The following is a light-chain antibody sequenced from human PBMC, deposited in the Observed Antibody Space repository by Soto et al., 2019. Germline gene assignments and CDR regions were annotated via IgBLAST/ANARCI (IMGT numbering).Light chain of an antibody. Sequence: QSALTQPASVSGSPGQSITISCTGTSSDIGGYNYVSWYQHHPGKAPKLMIFEVSNRPSGVSNRFSGSKSDNTASLTISGLLAEDEADYYCSSYTSGSTLWVFGGGTKLTVL. V-gene: IGLV2-14*01. CDR3: SSYTSGSTLWV. J-gene: IGLJ3*02. CDR2: EVS. CDR1: SSDIGGYNY.